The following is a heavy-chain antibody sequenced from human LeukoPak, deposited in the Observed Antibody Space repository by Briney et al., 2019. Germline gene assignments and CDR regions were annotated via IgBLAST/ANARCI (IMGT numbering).Heavy chain of an antibody. D-gene: IGHD6-19*01. CDR3: ARDARQWLPKNWFDP. CDR2: ISAYNEKT. CDR1: GYTFTNYG. Sequence: ASVKVSCKASGYTFTNYGISWLRQAPGQGLKWMGWISAYNEKTDFAQNLQGRLTMTIDTSTSTAYTELSSLRSDDTAVYYCARDARQWLPKNWFDPWGQGTLVTVSS. V-gene: IGHV1-18*01. J-gene: IGHJ5*02.